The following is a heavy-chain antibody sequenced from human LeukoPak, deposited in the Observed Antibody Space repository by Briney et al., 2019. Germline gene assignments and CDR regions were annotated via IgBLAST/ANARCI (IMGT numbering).Heavy chain of an antibody. CDR2: VGTSADT. Sequence: GGSLRLSCLASGFTFSSYAMDWVRQAPGQGLQWVSAVGTSADTYYADSVRGRFTISRDNSKNTLYLQMDSLRAEDTAIYYCTRKTPGRTPFDYWGQGILVTVSS. J-gene: IGHJ4*02. CDR3: TRKTPGRTPFDY. D-gene: IGHD2-15*01. V-gene: IGHV3-23*01. CDR1: GFTFSSYA.